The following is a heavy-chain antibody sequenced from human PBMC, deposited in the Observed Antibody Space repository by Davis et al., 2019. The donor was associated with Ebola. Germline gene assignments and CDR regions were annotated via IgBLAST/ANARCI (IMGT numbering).Heavy chain of an antibody. D-gene: IGHD5-18*01. J-gene: IGHJ4*02. V-gene: IGHV3-21*01. CDR2: ISSSSSYI. Sequence: GESLKISCAASGFTFSSYSMNWVRQAPGKGLEWVSSISSSSSYIYYADSVKGRFTISRDNAKNSLYLQMNSLRAEDTAVYYCARGPRVWYSYGHLHDYWGQGTLVTVSS. CDR1: GFTFSSYS. CDR3: ARGPRVWYSYGHLHDY.